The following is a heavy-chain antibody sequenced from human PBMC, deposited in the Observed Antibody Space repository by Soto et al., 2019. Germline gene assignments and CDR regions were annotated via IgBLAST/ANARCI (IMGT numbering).Heavy chain of an antibody. CDR1: GYTFTSYA. Sequence: ASVKVSCKASGYTFTSYAMHWVRQAPGQRLEWMGWINAGNGNTKYSQKFQGRVTITRDTSASTAYMELSSLRAEDTAVYYCARDRVSGSGSHKGYYYYYYGMDVWGQGTTVTVSS. J-gene: IGHJ6*02. CDR2: INAGNGNT. V-gene: IGHV1-3*01. D-gene: IGHD3-10*01. CDR3: ARDRVSGSGSHKGYYYYYYGMDV.